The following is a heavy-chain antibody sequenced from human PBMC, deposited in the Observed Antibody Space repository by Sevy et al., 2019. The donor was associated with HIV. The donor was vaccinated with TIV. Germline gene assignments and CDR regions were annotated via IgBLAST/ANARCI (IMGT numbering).Heavy chain of an antibody. CDR1: GFTFSNYA. Sequence: GGSLRLSCAASGFTFSNYAMSWVRQAPGKGLEWVSAISGSGGRIYYADSVKGRFTIPRDNSKNTLYLQMNSLRAEDTAVYYCATEGLSGYDAPFAYWGQGTLVTVSS. D-gene: IGHD5-12*01. J-gene: IGHJ4*02. CDR2: ISGSGGRI. CDR3: ATEGLSGYDAPFAY. V-gene: IGHV3-23*01.